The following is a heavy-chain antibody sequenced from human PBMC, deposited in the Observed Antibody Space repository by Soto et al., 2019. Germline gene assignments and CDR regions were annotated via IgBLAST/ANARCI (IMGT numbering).Heavy chain of an antibody. CDR3: VKSGVLRYFDWLSYFDY. Sequence: SLRLSCSASGFTFSSYAMHWVRQAPGKGLEYVSAISSNGGSTYYADSVKGRFTISRDNSKNTLYLQMSSLRAEDTAVYYCVKSGVLRYFDWLSYFDYWGQGTLVTVSS. CDR1: GFTFSSYA. V-gene: IGHV3-64D*06. D-gene: IGHD3-9*01. CDR2: ISSNGGST. J-gene: IGHJ4*02.